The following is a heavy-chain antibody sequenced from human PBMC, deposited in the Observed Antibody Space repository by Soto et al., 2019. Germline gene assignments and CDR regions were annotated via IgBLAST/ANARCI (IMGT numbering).Heavy chain of an antibody. V-gene: IGHV3-48*01. Sequence: EVQLVESGGGLVQPGGSLRLSCAASGFTFSSYSINWVRQAPGKGLEWVSYISSSSSTIYYADSVKGRFTISRDNAKNSRSLHMNSLRAEDTAVNYCARIGGRCSSNSCPAEDAFAIWGQRTMVAVSS. CDR1: GFTFSSYS. CDR2: ISSSSSTI. J-gene: IGHJ3*02. CDR3: ARIGGRCSSNSCPAEDAFAI. D-gene: IGHD2-2*01.